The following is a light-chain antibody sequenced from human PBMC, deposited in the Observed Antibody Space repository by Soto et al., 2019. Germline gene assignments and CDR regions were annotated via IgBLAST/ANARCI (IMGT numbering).Light chain of an antibody. J-gene: IGKJ4*01. CDR3: QQRSNWTLT. V-gene: IGKV3-11*01. CDR1: QSVSSY. CDR2: DAS. Sequence: EIVLTQSPATLSLSPGERATLSCRASQSVSSYLAWYQQKPGQAPRLLIYDASNSATGIPARFSDSGSGTDSTFTISGPETEYFAIYYCQQRSNWTLTFAGGTKVEIK.